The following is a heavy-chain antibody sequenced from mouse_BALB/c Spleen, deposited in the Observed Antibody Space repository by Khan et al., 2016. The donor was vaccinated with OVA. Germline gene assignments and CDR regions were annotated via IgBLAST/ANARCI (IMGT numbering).Heavy chain of an antibody. CDR3: ARRDYVMDY. Sequence: QVQLKQSGAELVRPGTSVKVSCKAPGYAFTNYLIEWVKQRPGQGLEWIGVINPGSGGTNYNEKFKGKATLTADKSSSTAYMQLSSLTSDDSAVYFCARRDYVMDYWGQGTSVTVSS. J-gene: IGHJ4*01. CDR1: GYAFTNYL. V-gene: IGHV1-54*01. CDR2: INPGSGGT.